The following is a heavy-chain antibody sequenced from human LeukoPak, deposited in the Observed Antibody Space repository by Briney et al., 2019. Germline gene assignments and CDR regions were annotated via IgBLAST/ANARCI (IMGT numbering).Heavy chain of an antibody. Sequence: GGSLRLSCAASGFTFRNYSLNWVRQAPGKGLEWVSSISTSSSYIHYADSMKGRITISRDNAKKLLYLQVNSLRAEDTAVYYCARGAEGIAASDSSFDYWGQGTLVSVSS. J-gene: IGHJ4*02. CDR2: ISTSSSYI. CDR3: ARGAEGIAASDSSFDY. CDR1: GFTFRNYS. V-gene: IGHV3-21*01. D-gene: IGHD6-13*01.